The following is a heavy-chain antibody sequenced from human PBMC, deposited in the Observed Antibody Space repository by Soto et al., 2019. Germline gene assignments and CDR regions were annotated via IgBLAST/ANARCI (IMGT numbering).Heavy chain of an antibody. CDR2: ISGNGDKT. D-gene: IGHD5-18*01. CDR3: AKDPGYTYVYDSDV. J-gene: IGHJ6*02. CDR1: GFTFSTYA. V-gene: IGHV3-23*01. Sequence: EVQLLESGGDLVQPGGSLRLSCAPSGFTFSTYAMNWVRQAPGKGLEWVSGISGNGDKTYYADSVKGRFTISRDNSKKMLYMQMNTLRAEDTAVYYCAKDPGYTYVYDSDVWGQGTTVTVSS.